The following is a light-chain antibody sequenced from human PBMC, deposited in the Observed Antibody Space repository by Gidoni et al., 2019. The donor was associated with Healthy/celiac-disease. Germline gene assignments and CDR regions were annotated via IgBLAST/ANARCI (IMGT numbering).Light chain of an antibody. J-gene: IGLJ2*01. CDR3: YSTDSSGNHRGV. V-gene: IGLV3-10*01. Sequence: SYELTQPPSVSVSTGQTARNTCSGDALPKKYAYWYQQKSGQAPVLVIYEDSKRPSGNPERFSGSSSGTMATLTISGAQVEDEADYYCYSTDSSGNHRGVFGGGTKLTVL. CDR1: ALPKKY. CDR2: EDS.